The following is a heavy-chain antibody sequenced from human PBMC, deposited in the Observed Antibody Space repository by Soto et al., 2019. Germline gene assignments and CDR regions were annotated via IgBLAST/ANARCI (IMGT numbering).Heavy chain of an antibody. CDR1: GGTFSSYA. V-gene: IGHV1-69*13. CDR3: ARNLYYYXSSGYRNHMHYYYGMDV. J-gene: IGHJ6*02. Sequence: ASVKVSCKASGGTFSSYAISWVRQAPGQGLEWMGGIIPIFGTANYAQKFQGRVTITADESTSTAYMELSSLRSEDTAVYYCARNLYYYXSSGYRNHMHYYYGMDVWGQGTTVTVSS. D-gene: IGHD3-22*01. CDR2: IIPIFGTA.